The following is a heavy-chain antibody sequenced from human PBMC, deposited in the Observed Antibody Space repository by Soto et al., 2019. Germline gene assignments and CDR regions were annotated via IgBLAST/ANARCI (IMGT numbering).Heavy chain of an antibody. Sequence: GASVKVSCKASGYTFTSYGISWVRQAPGQGLEWMGWISAYNGNTNYAQKLQGRVTMTTDTSTSTAYMELRSLRSDDTAVYYCARVPRTYYDSSGYYPIDYWGQGTLVTVSS. CDR1: GYTFTSYG. J-gene: IGHJ4*02. V-gene: IGHV1-18*01. D-gene: IGHD3-22*01. CDR2: ISAYNGNT. CDR3: ARVPRTYYDSSGYYPIDY.